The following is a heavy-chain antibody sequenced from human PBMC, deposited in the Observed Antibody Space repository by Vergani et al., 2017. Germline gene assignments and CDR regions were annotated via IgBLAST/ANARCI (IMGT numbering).Heavy chain of an antibody. CDR1: GGSISSSSYY. CDR2: IYYSVST. D-gene: IGHD1-14*01. J-gene: IGHJ6*03. Sequence: QLQLQESGPGLVKPSETLSLTCTVSGGSISSSSYYWGWIRQPPGKGLEWIGSIYYSVSTYYNPSLKSRVTISVDTSKNQFSLKLSSVTAADTAVYYCAREGRNNYYYYMDVWGKGTTVTVSS. CDR3: AREGRNNYYYYMDV. V-gene: IGHV4-39*07.